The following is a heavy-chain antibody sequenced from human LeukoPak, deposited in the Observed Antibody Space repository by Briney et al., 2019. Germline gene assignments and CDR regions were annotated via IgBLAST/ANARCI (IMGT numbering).Heavy chain of an antibody. J-gene: IGHJ6*02. CDR3: ARDNDDILTGYYYGMAV. CDR2: IYSGGTT. D-gene: IGHD3-9*01. V-gene: IGHV3-53*01. Sequence: GGSLRLSCAASGFTVSRNYMSWVRQAPGKGLEWVSVIYSGGTTYYADSEKGRFTISRDNSKNTLYLQMNSLRAEDTAVYYCARDNDDILTGYYYGMAVWGQGTTVTVSS. CDR1: GFTVSRNY.